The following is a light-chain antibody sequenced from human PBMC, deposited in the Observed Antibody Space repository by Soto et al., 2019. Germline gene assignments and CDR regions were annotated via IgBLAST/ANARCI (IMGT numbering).Light chain of an antibody. CDR1: QGISSY. V-gene: IGKV1-9*01. CDR2: AAS. CDR3: QQLFSSPLFT. J-gene: IGKJ3*01. Sequence: DIQLTQSPSFLSASVGDRVTITCRASQGISSYLAWYQQKPGKAPKLLIYAASTLQSGVPSRFSGSGSGTEFTLTIIRLQPEDFASYYCQQLFSSPLFTFGPGTKVDI.